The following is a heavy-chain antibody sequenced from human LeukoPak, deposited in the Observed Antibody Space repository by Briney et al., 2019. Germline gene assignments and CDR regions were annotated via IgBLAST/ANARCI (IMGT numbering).Heavy chain of an antibody. V-gene: IGHV3-15*01. J-gene: IGHJ6*03. CDR1: GFTFSNAW. D-gene: IGHD2-8*01. Sequence: GGSLKLSCAASGFTFSNAWMSWVRQAPGKGLEWVGRIKSKTNDGTSDYAAPVKGRFTISRDDSKNTLYLQMNSLEADDTAVYYCTTYAVDYYCMDVWAKGTTVTVSS. CDR2: IKSKTNDGTS. CDR3: TTYAVDYYCMDV.